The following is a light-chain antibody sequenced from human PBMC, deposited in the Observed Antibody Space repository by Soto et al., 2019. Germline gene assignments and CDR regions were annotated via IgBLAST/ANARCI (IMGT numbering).Light chain of an antibody. V-gene: IGKV3-20*01. CDR1: QSVSSSY. CDR2: GAS. Sequence: EIVLTQSPGTLSLSPGERATLSCRASQSVSSSYLAWYQHKPGQAPRVLNYGASSRATGIPDRFSGSGSGTDFTLTISRLEPEDFAVYYCQQYGSSPHTFGQGTKLQIK. J-gene: IGKJ2*01. CDR3: QQYGSSPHT.